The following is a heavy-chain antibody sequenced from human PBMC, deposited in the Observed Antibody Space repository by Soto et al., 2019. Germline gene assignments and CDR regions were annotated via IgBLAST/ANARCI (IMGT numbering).Heavy chain of an antibody. CDR2: ISYSGTT. J-gene: IGHJ4*02. Sequence: PSETLSLTCTVSGGSISSSSYYLGWIRQPPGKGLEWIGFISYSGTTHYSASLRSRVSISVDTSKNQFSLDLSSVTAADTAVYYCATMGTPVTGLYYFDYWGQGTLVTVSS. CDR3: ATMGTPVTGLYYFDY. V-gene: IGHV4-30-4*08. D-gene: IGHD4-17*01. CDR1: GGSISSSSYY.